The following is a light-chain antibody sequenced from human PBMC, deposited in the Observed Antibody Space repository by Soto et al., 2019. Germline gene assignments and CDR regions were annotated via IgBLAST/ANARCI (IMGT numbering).Light chain of an antibody. CDR1: QNVNTW. J-gene: IGKJ2*01. CDR3: QQYNTLPPYT. Sequence: DIQMTQSPSTLSASVGDRVTITCRASQNVNTWLAWYQQQPGKAPKVLIYKASSLQSGAPSRFSGSGSGTEFTLTISSLQPDDFATYYCQQYNTLPPYTFGQGTKVEIK. CDR2: KAS. V-gene: IGKV1-5*03.